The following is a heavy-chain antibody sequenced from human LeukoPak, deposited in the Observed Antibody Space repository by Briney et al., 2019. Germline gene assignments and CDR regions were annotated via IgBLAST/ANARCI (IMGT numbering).Heavy chain of an antibody. Sequence: GGSLRLSCAASGFTFSSYSMNWVRQAPGKGLEWVSCISRSSSYIYYADSVKGRFTVSRDNAKNSLYLQMNSLRAEDTAVYYCARRIVVGDYYYYGMDVWGQGTTVTVSS. CDR2: ISRSSSYI. CDR1: GFTFSSYS. CDR3: ARRIVVGDYYYYGMDV. D-gene: IGHD2-15*01. V-gene: IGHV3-21*06. J-gene: IGHJ6*02.